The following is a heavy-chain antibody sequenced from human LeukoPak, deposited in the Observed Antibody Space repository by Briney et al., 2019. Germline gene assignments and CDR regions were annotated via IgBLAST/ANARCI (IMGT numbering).Heavy chain of an antibody. Sequence: SGPTLVKPTQTLTLTCTFSGFSPSTSGVGVGWIRQPLGKALMWHALIYWNGDNRYSPSTTGKITITKDTSKNQVVLTMTNMDPVDTATYYCAHSDLGYDFWSGYYDYWGQGTLVTVSS. CDR1: GFSPSTSGVG. V-gene: IGHV2-5*01. CDR2: IYWNGDN. D-gene: IGHD3-3*01. CDR3: AHSDLGYDFWSGYYDY. J-gene: IGHJ4*02.